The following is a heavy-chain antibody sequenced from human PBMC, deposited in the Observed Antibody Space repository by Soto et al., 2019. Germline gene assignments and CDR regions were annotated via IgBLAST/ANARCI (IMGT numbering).Heavy chain of an antibody. CDR3: TRPTVADNYYYYYGMDV. Sequence: GGSLRLSCAASGFTFSCSAMHWVRQASGKGLEWVGRIRSKANSYATAYAASVKGRFTISRDDSKNTAYLQMNSLKTEDTAVYYCTRPTVADNYYYYYGMDVWGQGTTVTVSS. V-gene: IGHV3-73*01. CDR1: GFTFSCSA. J-gene: IGHJ6*02. CDR2: IRSKANSYAT. D-gene: IGHD6-19*01.